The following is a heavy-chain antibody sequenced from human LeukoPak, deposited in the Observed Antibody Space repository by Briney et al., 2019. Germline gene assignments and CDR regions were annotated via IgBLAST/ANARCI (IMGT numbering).Heavy chain of an antibody. CDR1: GLTFSSYW. V-gene: IGHV3-7*01. CDR3: AREVLGQWLVGSYYYMDV. D-gene: IGHD6-19*01. Sequence: GGSLRLSCAASGLTFSSYWMSWVRQAPGKGLEWVANIKQDGSEKYYVDSVKGRFTISRDNAKNSLYLQMNSLRAEDTAVYYCAREVLGQWLVGSYYYMDVWGKGTTVTVSS. CDR2: IKQDGSEK. J-gene: IGHJ6*03.